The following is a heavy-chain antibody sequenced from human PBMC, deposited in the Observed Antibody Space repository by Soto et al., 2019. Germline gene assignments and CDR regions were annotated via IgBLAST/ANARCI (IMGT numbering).Heavy chain of an antibody. CDR1: GFTFGDYA. CDR3: TRYTYTSRYSYFGMDV. D-gene: IGHD2-2*01. V-gene: IGHV3-49*03. J-gene: IGHJ6*02. CDR2: IRSKAYGETT. Sequence: PGGSLRLSCVGSGFTFGDYAISWSRQAPGKGLEWVGVIRSKAYGETTDYAASVKGRFTILRDDSKSIAYLQLNSLQSDDTGVYYCTRYTYTSRYSYFGMDVWGHGTTVTVSS.